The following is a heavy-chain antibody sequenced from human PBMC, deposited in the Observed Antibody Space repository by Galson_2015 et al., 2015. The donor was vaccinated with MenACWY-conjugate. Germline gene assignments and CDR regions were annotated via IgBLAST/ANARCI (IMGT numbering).Heavy chain of an antibody. Sequence: QSGAEVKKPGASVKVSCKASGGTFSSYAISWVRQAPGQGLEWMGGIIPIFGTANYAQKFQGRVTITADESTSTAYMELSSLRSEDTAVYYCARGDSSGWYDGGFDYWGQGTLVTVSS. J-gene: IGHJ4*02. CDR2: IIPIFGTA. CDR3: ARGDSSGWYDGGFDY. CDR1: GGTFSSYA. D-gene: IGHD6-19*01. V-gene: IGHV1-69*13.